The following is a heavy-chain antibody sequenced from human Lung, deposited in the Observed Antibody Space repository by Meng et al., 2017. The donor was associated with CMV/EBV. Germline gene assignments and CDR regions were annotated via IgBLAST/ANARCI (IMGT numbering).Heavy chain of an antibody. J-gene: IGHJ5*02. Sequence: YYMHWVRQAPGQGLEWMGISNPRGGRTSYAQKVQGRVTMTRETSKSTVYMELSSLRSEDTAVYYCARDSPRCSSTSCYPRGGWFDPWGQGTLVTVSS. CDR2: SNPRGGRT. CDR3: ARDSPRCSSTSCYPRGGWFDP. CDR1: YY. V-gene: IGHV1-46*01. D-gene: IGHD2-2*01.